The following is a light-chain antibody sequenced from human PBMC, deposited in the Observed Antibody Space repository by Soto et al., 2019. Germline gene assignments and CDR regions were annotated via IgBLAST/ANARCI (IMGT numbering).Light chain of an antibody. J-gene: IGKJ4*01. Sequence: DIQMTQSPSSLSASVGDRDTITCRASQGIRIDLGWYQQKPGKAPKRLIYAASSLQSGVPSRFSGSGSGTEFTLTISSLQPEDFSTYYCLQHNSYPLTFGGGTKVEIK. CDR2: AAS. CDR1: QGIRID. V-gene: IGKV1-17*01. CDR3: LQHNSYPLT.